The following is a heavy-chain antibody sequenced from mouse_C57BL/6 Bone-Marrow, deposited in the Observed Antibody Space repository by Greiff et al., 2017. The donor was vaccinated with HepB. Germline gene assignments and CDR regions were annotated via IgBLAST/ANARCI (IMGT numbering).Heavy chain of an antibody. D-gene: IGHD2-10*02. Sequence: QVTLKESGPGILQPSQTLSLTCSFSGFSLSTFGMGVGWIRQPSGKGLEWLPHIWWDDDKYYNPALKSRLTISKDTSKNQVFLKIANVDTADTATYYCARMRYGNYPHWYFDVWGTGTTVTVSS. V-gene: IGHV8-8*01. CDR3: ARMRYGNYPHWYFDV. J-gene: IGHJ1*03. CDR1: GFSLSTFGMG. CDR2: IWWDDDK.